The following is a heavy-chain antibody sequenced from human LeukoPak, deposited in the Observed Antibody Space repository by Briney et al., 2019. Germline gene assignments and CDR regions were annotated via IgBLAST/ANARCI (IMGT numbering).Heavy chain of an antibody. D-gene: IGHD3-10*01. CDR3: AREIHFTMVRGVIPFFDY. Sequence: GRSLRLSCTASGFTFNSYAMHWVCQAPGKGLEWVTVISFDGSNKYYADSVKGRFTISRDNSKSTLYLQMNSLRAEDTAVYYCAREIHFTMVRGVIPFFDYWGQGTLVTVSS. J-gene: IGHJ4*02. V-gene: IGHV3-30*04. CDR1: GFTFNSYA. CDR2: ISFDGSNK.